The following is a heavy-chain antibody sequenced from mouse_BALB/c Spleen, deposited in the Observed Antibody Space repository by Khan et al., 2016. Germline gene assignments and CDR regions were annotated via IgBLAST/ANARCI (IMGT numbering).Heavy chain of an antibody. J-gene: IGHJ2*01. V-gene: IGHV1-87*01. CDR3: ASYYGSSYDYFDY. CDR2: IYPGDGDT. Sequence: QVQLQQSGAELARPGASVKLSCKASGYTFTSYWMQWVKQRPGQGLEWIGAIYPGDGDTRYTQKFKGKATLTADKSSSTAYMQFSSLASEDSDVYYCASYYGSSYDYFDYWGQGTTLTVSS. D-gene: IGHD1-1*01. CDR1: GYTFTSYW.